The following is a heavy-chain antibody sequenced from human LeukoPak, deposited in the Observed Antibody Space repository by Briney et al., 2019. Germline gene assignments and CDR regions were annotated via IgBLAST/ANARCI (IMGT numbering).Heavy chain of an antibody. D-gene: IGHD6-13*01. CDR2: ISGSGGST. V-gene: IGHV3-23*01. Sequence: GGSLRLSCAASGFTFSSYSMNWVRQAPGKGLEWVSAISGSGGSTYYADSVKGRFTISRDNSKNTLYLQMNSLRAEDTAVYYCAKAGSSWGGAFDIWGQGTMVTVSS. CDR1: GFTFSSYS. CDR3: AKAGSSWGGAFDI. J-gene: IGHJ3*02.